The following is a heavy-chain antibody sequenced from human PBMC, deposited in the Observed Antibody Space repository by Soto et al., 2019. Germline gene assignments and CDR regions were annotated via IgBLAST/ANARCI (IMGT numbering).Heavy chain of an antibody. Sequence: EVQLLGSGGGLVQPGGSLRLSCAASGFTFSTYPMTWVRQAPGKGLEWVSSIGAGADVTYYADSVKGRFTISRDNYTDTLFLQMNSMRADDTVVYYCAKYLWACSGFSRCRDFYFWGQGTLVTVSS. V-gene: IGHV3-23*01. D-gene: IGHD2-15*01. J-gene: IGHJ4*02. CDR3: AKYLWACSGFSRCRDFYF. CDR1: GFTFSTYP. CDR2: IGAGADVT.